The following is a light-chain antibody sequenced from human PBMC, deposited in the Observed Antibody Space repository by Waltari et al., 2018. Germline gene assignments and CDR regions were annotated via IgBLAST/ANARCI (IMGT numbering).Light chain of an antibody. CDR1: TSNLGSHY. V-gene: IGLV1-47*01. J-gene: IGLJ3*02. Sequence: QSVLTQPPSASGTPGQRVTISCFGTTSNLGSHYVSCYPHRPGTTPKLLIHKYDQRPSGVPDRFSGSVSGTSASLAISGLRSEDEADYYCTAWDDNLSVVFGGGTKLTVL. CDR2: KYD. CDR3: TAWDDNLSVV.